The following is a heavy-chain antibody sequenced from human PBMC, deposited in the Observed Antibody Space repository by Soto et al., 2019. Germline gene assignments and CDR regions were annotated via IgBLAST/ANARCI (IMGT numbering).Heavy chain of an antibody. V-gene: IGHV3-48*03. Sequence: GGSLRLSCAASGFSFSTYEMNWVRQAPGKGLEWVSYISSSGSAAYYVDSVKGRFTISRDNAKNSLYLQMNSLRAEDTAVYYCVRPYKVSPLYWYFDLWGRGTLVTVSS. CDR3: VRPYKVSPLYWYFDL. CDR2: ISSSGSAA. J-gene: IGHJ2*01. D-gene: IGHD1-20*01. CDR1: GFSFSTYE.